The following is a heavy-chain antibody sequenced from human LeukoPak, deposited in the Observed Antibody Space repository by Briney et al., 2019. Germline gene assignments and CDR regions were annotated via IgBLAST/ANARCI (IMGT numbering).Heavy chain of an antibody. Sequence: PGGSLRLSCAASGFTFSNYGMHWVRQAPGKGLEWVAVIWYDGSNKYYADSVKGRFTISRDKSKHTLYLQMNSLRAEDTAVYYCARDGSGYVDVWGQGTTVTVSS. V-gene: IGHV3-33*01. CDR3: ARDGSGYVDV. J-gene: IGHJ6*02. D-gene: IGHD3-10*01. CDR2: IWYDGSNK. CDR1: GFTFSNYG.